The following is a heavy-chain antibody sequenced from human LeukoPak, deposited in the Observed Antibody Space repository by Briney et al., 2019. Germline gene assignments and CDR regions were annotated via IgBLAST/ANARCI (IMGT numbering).Heavy chain of an antibody. CDR3: ARDRVAAAGTVDY. CDR1: GGTFSSYA. Sequence: SVKVSCKASGGTFSSYAISWVRQAPGQGLEWMGRIIPILGIANYAQKFQGRVTITADKSTSTAYMELNSLRAEDTAVYYCARDRVAAAGTVDYWGQGTLVTVSS. CDR2: IIPILGIA. V-gene: IGHV1-69*04. J-gene: IGHJ4*02. D-gene: IGHD6-13*01.